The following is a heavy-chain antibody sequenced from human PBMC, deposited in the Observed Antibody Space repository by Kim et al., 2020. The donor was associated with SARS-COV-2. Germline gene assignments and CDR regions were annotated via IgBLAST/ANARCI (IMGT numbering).Heavy chain of an antibody. V-gene: IGHV4-4*02. CDR1: GGSISSSNW. CDR3: ARAYIAAAGTYYYYGMDV. D-gene: IGHD6-13*01. J-gene: IGHJ6*02. Sequence: SETLSLTCAVSGGSISSSNWWSWVRQPPGKGLEWIGEIYHSWSTNYNPSLKSRVTISVDKSKNQFSLKLSSVTAADTAVYYCARAYIAAAGTYYYYGMDVWGQGTTVTVSS. CDR2: IYHSWST.